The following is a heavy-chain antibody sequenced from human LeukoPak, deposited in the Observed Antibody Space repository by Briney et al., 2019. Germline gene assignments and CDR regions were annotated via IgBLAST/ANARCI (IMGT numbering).Heavy chain of an antibody. CDR1: GGSLSSYY. V-gene: IGHV4-59*01. CDR2: IYYSGST. D-gene: IGHD6-13*01. CDR3: AREDGAAAFDAFDI. J-gene: IGHJ3*02. Sequence: SETLSLTCTVSGGSLSSYYWSWIRQPPGKGLEWIGYIYYSGSTNYNPSLKSRVTISVDTSKNQFSLKLSSVTAADTAVYYCAREDGAAAFDAFDIWGQGTMVTVSS.